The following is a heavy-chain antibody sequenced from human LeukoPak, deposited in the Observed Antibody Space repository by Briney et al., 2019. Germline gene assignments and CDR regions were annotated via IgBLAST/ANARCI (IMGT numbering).Heavy chain of an antibody. CDR2: IYYSGST. D-gene: IGHD4-17*01. CDR3: ARRPTARTTVTTPWGYMDV. CDR1: GGSISSSSYY. Sequence: SETLSPTCTVSGGSISSSSYYWGWIRQPPGKGLEWIGSIYYSGSTYYNPSLKSRVTISVDTSKNQFSLKLSSVTAADTAVYYCARRPTARTTVTTPWGYMDVWGKGTTVTVSS. J-gene: IGHJ6*03. V-gene: IGHV4-39*01.